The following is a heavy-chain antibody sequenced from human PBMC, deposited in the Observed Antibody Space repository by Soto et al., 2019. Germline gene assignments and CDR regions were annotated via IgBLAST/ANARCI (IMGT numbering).Heavy chain of an antibody. D-gene: IGHD2-21*01. CDR1: GFTFSSYA. Sequence: GGSLRLSCAASGFTFSSYAMSWVRQAPGKGLEWVSAISGSGGSTYYADSVKGRFTISRDNSKNTLYLQMNSLRAEDTAVYYCAKDRGSVGGDFYGMDVWGQGTTVTVSS. J-gene: IGHJ6*02. V-gene: IGHV3-23*01. CDR2: ISGSGGST. CDR3: AKDRGSVGGDFYGMDV.